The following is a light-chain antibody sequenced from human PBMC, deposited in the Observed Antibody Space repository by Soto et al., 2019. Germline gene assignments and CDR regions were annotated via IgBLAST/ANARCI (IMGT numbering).Light chain of an antibody. J-gene: IGLJ1*01. CDR3: LSFTVRSTPYV. V-gene: IGLV2-14*01. CDR1: RSDLGDYNY. Sequence: QSALSQPASVSGSPGQSITISCTGTRSDLGDYNYVSWYQQRPGKAPKLVIYEVTNRPSGVSDRFSGSKSGTTASLTISGLQAEDEADYYCLSFTVRSTPYVFGTGTKVTVL. CDR2: EVT.